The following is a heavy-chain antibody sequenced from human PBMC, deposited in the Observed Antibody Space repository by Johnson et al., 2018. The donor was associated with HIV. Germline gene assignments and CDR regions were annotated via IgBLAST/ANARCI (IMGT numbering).Heavy chain of an antibody. CDR3: AKDWHYYDSSGYYPNDAFDI. V-gene: IGHV3-33*06. Sequence: QVKLVESGGGVVQPGRSLRLSCAASGFTFSSYGMHWVRQAPGKGLEWVAVIWYDGSNKYYADSVKGRFTISRDNSKNTLYLQMNSLRAEDTAVYYCAKDWHYYDSSGYYPNDAFDIWGQGTMVTVSS. D-gene: IGHD3-22*01. J-gene: IGHJ3*02. CDR2: IWYDGSNK. CDR1: GFTFSSYG.